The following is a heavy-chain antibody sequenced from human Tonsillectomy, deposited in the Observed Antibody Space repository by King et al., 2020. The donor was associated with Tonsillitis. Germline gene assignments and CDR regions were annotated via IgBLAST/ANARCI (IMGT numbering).Heavy chain of an antibody. V-gene: IGHV3-33*05. CDR2: ISYDGSNK. Sequence: VQLVESGGGVVQPGRSLRLSCAASGFTFSSYGIHWVRQAPGKGLEWVAVISYDGSNKYSADSVKGRFTISRDNSKNTLYLQMNSLRAEDTAVYYCAGLAAASHHSSGWHDPPFDFWGQGTLVTVSS. D-gene: IGHD6-19*01. CDR3: AGLAAASHHSSGWHDPPFDF. J-gene: IGHJ4*02. CDR1: GFTFSSYG.